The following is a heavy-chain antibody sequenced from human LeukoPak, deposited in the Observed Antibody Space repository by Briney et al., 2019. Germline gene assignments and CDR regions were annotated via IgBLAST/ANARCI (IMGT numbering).Heavy chain of an antibody. Sequence: PSETLSLTCAVYGGSFSGYYWSWIRQPPGKGLERIGEINHSGSTNYNPSLKSQVTISVDTSKNQFSLKLSSVTAADTAVYYCARGGYGSGSRAPGYDYWGQGTLVTVSS. CDR2: INHSGST. CDR1: GGSFSGYY. J-gene: IGHJ4*02. V-gene: IGHV4-34*01. CDR3: ARGGYGSGSRAPGYDY. D-gene: IGHD3-10*01.